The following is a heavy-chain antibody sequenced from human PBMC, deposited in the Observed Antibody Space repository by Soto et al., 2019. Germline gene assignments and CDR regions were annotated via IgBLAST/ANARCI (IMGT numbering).Heavy chain of an antibody. CDR2: IYYSGST. D-gene: IGHD3-10*01. CDR1: GGSISSGGYY. J-gene: IGHJ6*02. V-gene: IGHV4-31*03. Sequence: SETLSLTCTVSGGSISSGGYYWSWIRQHPGKGLEWIGYIYYSGSTYYNPSLKSRVTISVDTSKNQFSLKLSSVTAADTAVYYCAGGNMVRGVISGYGMDVWGQGTTVTVS. CDR3: AGGNMVRGVISGYGMDV.